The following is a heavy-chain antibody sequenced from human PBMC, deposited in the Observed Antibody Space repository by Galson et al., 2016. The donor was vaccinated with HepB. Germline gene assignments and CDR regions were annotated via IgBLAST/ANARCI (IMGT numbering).Heavy chain of an antibody. J-gene: IGHJ4*02. CDR3: ARVGLGSRTLAE. D-gene: IGHD1-14*01. CDR2: IKQHGSEK. CDR1: GFTFSDFW. Sequence: SLRLSCAASGFTFSDFWMSWVRQAPGKGLEWVANIKQHGSEKYYVDSVKGRFTISRENAKNSLYLQMDSLRAEDTAVYYCARVGLGSRTLAEWGQGTLVTVSS. V-gene: IGHV3-7*01.